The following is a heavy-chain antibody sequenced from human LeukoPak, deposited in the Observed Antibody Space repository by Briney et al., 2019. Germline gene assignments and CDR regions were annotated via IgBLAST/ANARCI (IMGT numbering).Heavy chain of an antibody. D-gene: IGHD2-15*01. CDR3: AKEYSQFESTSPLDF. CDR2: IIGRGGRT. V-gene: IGHV3-23*01. J-gene: IGHJ4*02. CDR1: GFTFSSYA. Sequence: PGGSLRLSCAASGFTFSSYAMGWVRQAPGGGRGWVPGIIGRGGRTYYVDSVKGRFTICRDNSRNTLYLQMNSLRAEDTALYYCAKEYSQFESTSPLDFWGQGTPVTVSS.